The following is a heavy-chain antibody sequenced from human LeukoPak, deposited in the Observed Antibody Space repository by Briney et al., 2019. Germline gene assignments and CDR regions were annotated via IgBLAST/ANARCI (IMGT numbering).Heavy chain of an antibody. V-gene: IGHV1-69*13. D-gene: IGHD7-27*01. CDR2: IIPIFGTA. CDR3: ARPKGVELGIFDY. Sequence: ASVRVSCKASGGTFSSYAISWVRQAPGQGLEWMGGIIPIFGTANYAQKFQGRVTITADESTSTAYMELSSLRSEDTAVYYCARPKGVELGIFDYWGQGTLVTVSS. J-gene: IGHJ4*02. CDR1: GGTFSSYA.